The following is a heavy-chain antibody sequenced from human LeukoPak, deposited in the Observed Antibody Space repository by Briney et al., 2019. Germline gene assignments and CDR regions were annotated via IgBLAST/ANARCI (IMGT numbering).Heavy chain of an antibody. CDR2: IIPILGIA. CDR1: GGTFSSYA. Sequence: ASVKVSCKASGGTFSSYAISWVRQAPGQGLEWMGRIIPILGIANYAQKFQGRVTITADKSTSTAYMELSSLRSEDTAVYYCARENIVVVVAALEYYFDYWGQGTLVTVSS. D-gene: IGHD2-15*01. V-gene: IGHV1-69*04. CDR3: ARENIVVVVAALEYYFDY. J-gene: IGHJ4*02.